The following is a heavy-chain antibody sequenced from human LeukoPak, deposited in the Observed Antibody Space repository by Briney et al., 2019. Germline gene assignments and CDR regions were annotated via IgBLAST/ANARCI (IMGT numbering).Heavy chain of an antibody. CDR2: IKSKNDGGTT. V-gene: IGHV3-15*01. Sequence: GGSLRLSCAVSGFTFSKAWMSWVRQAPGKGLEWVGRIKSKNDGGTTDYAGPVKGRFTISRDDSKNTLYLQMSSLETEDTAVYYCTTDYYDTSGYSSNYWGRGTLVTVSS. D-gene: IGHD3-22*01. CDR3: TTDYYDTSGYSSNY. CDR1: GFTFSKAW. J-gene: IGHJ4*02.